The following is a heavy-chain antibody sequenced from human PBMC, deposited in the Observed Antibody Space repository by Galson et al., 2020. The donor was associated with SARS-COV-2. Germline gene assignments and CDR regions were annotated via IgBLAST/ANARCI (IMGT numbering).Heavy chain of an antibody. CDR3: ARPTIYNDFLY. D-gene: IGHD1-1*01. CDR2: IYPGDSEA. Sequence: VGLIYPGDSEARYSPSFQGQVIISADNSISTAYLHLNSLKASDTGMYYCARPTIYNDFLYWGQGTLVTVSS. V-gene: IGHV5-51*01. J-gene: IGHJ4*02.